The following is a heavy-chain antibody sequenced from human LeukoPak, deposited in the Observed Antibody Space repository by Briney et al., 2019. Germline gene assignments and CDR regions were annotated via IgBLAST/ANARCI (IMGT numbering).Heavy chain of an antibody. CDR3: AKDEVVPGYYYTDV. CDR1: GFTFSSYW. D-gene: IGHD2-2*01. Sequence: PGGSLRLSCAASGFTFSSYWMSWVRQAPGKGLEWVANIKKDGSEKYYVDSVKGRFTISRDNAKTSLYLQMNSLNAEDTAVYYCAKDEVVPGYYYTDVWGRGTTVTISS. J-gene: IGHJ6*03. V-gene: IGHV3-7*01. CDR2: IKKDGSEK.